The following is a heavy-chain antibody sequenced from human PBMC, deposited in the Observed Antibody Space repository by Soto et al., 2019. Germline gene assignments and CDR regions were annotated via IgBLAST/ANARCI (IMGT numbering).Heavy chain of an antibody. J-gene: IGHJ3*02. D-gene: IGHD4-17*01. V-gene: IGHV3-73*01. Sequence: EVPLEESGGGLVQPGGSLKLYLAASGFTFSGSAMHWVRQSSGKGLEWVGRIRSKANNYGTAYGASVTGRFTVYRDDSNNTSYLQMNSRKTEGMAIYYCTRHRIIWAQHVTTAVSNDGFDSWGQGTMVSVSS. CDR3: TRHRIIWAQHVTTAVSNDGFDS. CDR2: IRSKANNYGT. CDR1: GFTFSGSA.